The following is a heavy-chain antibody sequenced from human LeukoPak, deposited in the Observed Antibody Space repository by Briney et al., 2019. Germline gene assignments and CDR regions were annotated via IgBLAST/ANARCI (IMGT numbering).Heavy chain of an antibody. J-gene: IGHJ4*02. V-gene: IGHV1-46*03. D-gene: IGHD1-1*01. CDR3: ARDRRAQPLEISPYFHY. CDR1: GYTSTSYY. CDR2: INPSGGRT. Sequence: ASVKVSCKASGYTSTSYYMHWLRQAPGQGLEWMGIINPSGGRTNYAQKFQGRVTMTRGTSTSTAYMELSSLRSEDTAVYYFARDRRAQPLEISPYFHYWGQGTLVTVSS.